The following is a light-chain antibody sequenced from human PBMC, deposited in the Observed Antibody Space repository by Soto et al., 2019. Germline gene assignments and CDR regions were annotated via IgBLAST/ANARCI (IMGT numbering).Light chain of an antibody. V-gene: IGLV2-14*01. CDR3: SSYTSSTTYV. CDR2: DVS. J-gene: IGLJ1*01. Sequence: QSALTQPASVSGSPGQSITISCTGTSSDVGGYNYVSWYQQHPGKAPKLMIYDVSNRPSGVSNRLSGSKSGNTASLTISGLQAEDEADYYCSSYTSSTTYVCGTGTKLTVL. CDR1: SSDVGGYNY.